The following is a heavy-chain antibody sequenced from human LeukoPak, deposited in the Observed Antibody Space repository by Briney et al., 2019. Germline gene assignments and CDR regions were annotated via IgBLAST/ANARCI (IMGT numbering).Heavy chain of an antibody. CDR3: ARQSRDGYNYDFDC. CDR1: GYSFTNYW. Sequence: GESLKISCKGSGYSFTNYWIGWARQMPGKGLEWMGIIYPGDSDTRYRPSFQGQVTISADKSISTAYLQWSSLKASDTAMYYCARQSRDGYNYDFDCWGQGTLVTVSS. J-gene: IGHJ4*02. CDR2: IYPGDSDT. D-gene: IGHD5-24*01. V-gene: IGHV5-51*01.